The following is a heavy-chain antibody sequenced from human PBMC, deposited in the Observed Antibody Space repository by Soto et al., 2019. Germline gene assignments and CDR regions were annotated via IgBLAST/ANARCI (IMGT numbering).Heavy chain of an antibody. CDR3: ARDHVVGAHTISWYSAPPYYYGLDV. D-gene: IGHD6-13*01. J-gene: IGHJ6*02. CDR2: INADNGDT. V-gene: IGHV1-3*03. CDR1: GYSFTSNA. Sequence: GASVKVSCKVSGYSFTSNAIHWVRQAPGPRLEWMGWINADNGDTKYSLEFQGRLTITRDRSATTAHMELSSLISEDTAVYYCARDHVVGAHTISWYSAPPYYYGLDVWGQGTTVTVS.